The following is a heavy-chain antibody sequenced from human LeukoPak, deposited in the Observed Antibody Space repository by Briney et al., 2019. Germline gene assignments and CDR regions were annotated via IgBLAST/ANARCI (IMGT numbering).Heavy chain of an antibody. CDR3: ARGRNYDFWSGYYNWFDP. V-gene: IGHV4-61*02. CDR2: IYTSGST. J-gene: IGHJ5*02. CDR1: GYSISIGYY. D-gene: IGHD3-3*01. Sequence: SETLSLTCAVSGYSISIGYYWSWIRQPAGKGLEWIGRIYTSGSTNYNPSLKSRVTISVDTSKNQFSLKLSSVTAADTAVYYCARGRNYDFWSGYYNWFDPWGQGTLVTVSS.